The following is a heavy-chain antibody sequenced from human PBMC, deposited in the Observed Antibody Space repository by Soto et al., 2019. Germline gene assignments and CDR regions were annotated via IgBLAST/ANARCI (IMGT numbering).Heavy chain of an antibody. CDR1: GFTFSSYG. V-gene: IGHV3-30*18. CDR2: ISYDGSNK. J-gene: IGHJ6*02. Sequence: QVQLVESGGGVVQPGRSLRLSCAASGFTFSSYGMHWVRQAPGKGLEWVAVISYDGSNKYYADSVKGRFTISRDNSKNALYLRMNSLKAADKAVYYCAKISGVDGASRHWMDVCGLVTTVTVSS. CDR3: AKISGVDGASRHWMDV. D-gene: IGHD1-26*01.